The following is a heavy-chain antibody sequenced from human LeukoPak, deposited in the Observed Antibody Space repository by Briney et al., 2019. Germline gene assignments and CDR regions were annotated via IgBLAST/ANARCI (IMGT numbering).Heavy chain of an antibody. CDR2: IYHSGST. J-gene: IGHJ6*02. Sequence: SETLSLTCAVSGVYLSSSYWWCWVRQPPGKGLGWVWEIYHSGSTNYNPSLKSRVTISVDKSKNQFSLKLSSVTAADAAVYYCARVGWLPSSYGMDVWGQGTTVTVSS. D-gene: IGHD5-18*01. V-gene: IGHV4-4*02. CDR3: ARVGWLPSSYGMDV. CDR1: GVYLSSSYW.